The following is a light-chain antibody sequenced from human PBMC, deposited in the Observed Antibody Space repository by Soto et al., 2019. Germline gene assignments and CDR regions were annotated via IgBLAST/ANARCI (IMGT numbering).Light chain of an antibody. CDR2: KAS. Sequence: DIPMTQSPSTLSASVGDRVTITCRASQSISSWLAWYQQEPGKAPKILIYKASSLESGVPSRFSGSGSGTEFTLTISSLQPDDFATYYCQQYNSYPITFGQGTRLEMK. V-gene: IGKV1-5*03. J-gene: IGKJ5*01. CDR1: QSISSW. CDR3: QQYNSYPIT.